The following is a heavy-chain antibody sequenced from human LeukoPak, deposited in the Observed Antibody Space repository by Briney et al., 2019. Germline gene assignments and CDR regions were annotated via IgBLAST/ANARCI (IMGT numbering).Heavy chain of an antibody. CDR1: GGSISSHY. D-gene: IGHD5-24*01. V-gene: IGHV4-59*06. J-gene: IGHJ6*03. Sequence: SETLPLTCTVSGGSISSHYWSWIRQHPGKGLEWIGYIYYSGSTYYNPSLKSRVTISVDTSKNQFSLKLSSVTAADTAVYYCARDMDYMDVWGKGTTVTVSS. CDR3: ARDMDYMDV. CDR2: IYYSGST.